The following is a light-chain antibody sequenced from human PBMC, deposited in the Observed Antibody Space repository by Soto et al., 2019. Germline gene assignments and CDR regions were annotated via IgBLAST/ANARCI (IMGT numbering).Light chain of an antibody. CDR2: DVS. CDR3: SSYTRSSSYV. V-gene: IGLV2-14*03. CDR1: SSDVGNYNY. Sequence: QSVLTKPDSVYGSPGQSITISCNGTSSDVGNYNYVSWYQHHPGKAPKLMVYDVSHRPSGVSNRFSGSKSGNTASLTISGLQAEDEADYYCSSYTRSSSYVFGTGTKVTVL. J-gene: IGLJ1*01.